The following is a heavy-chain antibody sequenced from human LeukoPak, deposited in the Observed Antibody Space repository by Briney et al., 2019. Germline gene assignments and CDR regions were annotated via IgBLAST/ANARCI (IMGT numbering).Heavy chain of an antibody. Sequence: SVKVSCKASGGTFNNYAFSWVRQAPGQGLEWLGGIIPFLGTANYAQKFQGTVMITADEATSTVFMELSSLRYEDTAVYYCAREWGHDSSGYYYAYWGQGTLVTVSS. J-gene: IGHJ4*02. V-gene: IGHV1-69*01. CDR3: AREWGHDSSGYYYAY. D-gene: IGHD3-22*01. CDR2: IIPFLGTA. CDR1: GGTFNNYA.